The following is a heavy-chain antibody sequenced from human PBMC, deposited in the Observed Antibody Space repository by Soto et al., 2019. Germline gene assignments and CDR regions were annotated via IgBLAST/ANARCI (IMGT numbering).Heavy chain of an antibody. CDR2: IDTRGSTI. Sequence: EVQLVESGGGLVQPGGSLRLSCAASGFTFSSFELNWVRQAPGKGLEWISYIDTRGSTIYYADSVKGRFTISRDNAKNSLYLKMNSLRAEDTAVYYCARDGTADFWSGHYTSFDYWGQGTLVTVSS. CDR3: ARDGTADFWSGHYTSFDY. V-gene: IGHV3-48*03. J-gene: IGHJ4*02. CDR1: GFTFSSFE. D-gene: IGHD3-3*01.